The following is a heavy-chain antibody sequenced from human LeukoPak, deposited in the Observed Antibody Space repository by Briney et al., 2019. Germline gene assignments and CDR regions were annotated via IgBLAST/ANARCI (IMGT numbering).Heavy chain of an antibody. CDR3: ARDRRGLGY. V-gene: IGHV3-66*01. CDR1: GFTFSTYG. CDR2: INTSGDT. Sequence: GGSLRLSCSASGFTFSTYGMTWVRQAPGKGLEWVSVINTSGDTYYADSVKGRFTISRDKFKNTLYLKMNSLRAGDTAMYYCARDRRGLGYWGQGTLVTVSS. J-gene: IGHJ4*02.